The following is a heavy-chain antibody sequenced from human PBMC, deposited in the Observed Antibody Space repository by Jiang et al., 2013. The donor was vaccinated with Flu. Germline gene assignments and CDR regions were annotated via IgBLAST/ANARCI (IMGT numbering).Heavy chain of an antibody. D-gene: IGHD6-19*01. Sequence: GPGLVKPSETLSLTCTVSGGSISSYYWSWIRQPPGKGLEWIGYIYYSGSTNYNPSLKSRVTISVDTSKNQFSLKLSSVTAADTAVYYCARAGDSSGWYKGRPMYFDYWGQGTLVTVSS. CDR2: IYYSGST. CDR1: GGSISSYY. V-gene: IGHV4-59*01. CDR3: ARAGDSSGWYKGRPMYFDY. J-gene: IGHJ4*02.